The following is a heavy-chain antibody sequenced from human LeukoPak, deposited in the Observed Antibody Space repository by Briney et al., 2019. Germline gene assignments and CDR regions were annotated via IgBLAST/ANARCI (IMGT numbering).Heavy chain of an antibody. Sequence: ASVKVSCKAFGYTFTGYYMHWVRQAPGQGLEWMGWINPNSGGTNYAQKFQGRVTMTRDTSISTAYMELSRLRSDDTAVYCCARRCSSTSCYFDYWGQGTLVTVSS. CDR3: ARRCSSTSCYFDY. V-gene: IGHV1-2*02. CDR2: INPNSGGT. D-gene: IGHD2-2*01. CDR1: GYTFTGYY. J-gene: IGHJ4*02.